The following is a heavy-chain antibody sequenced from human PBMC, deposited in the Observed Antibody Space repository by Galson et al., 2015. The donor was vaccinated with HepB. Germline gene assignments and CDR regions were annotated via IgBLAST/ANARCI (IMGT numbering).Heavy chain of an antibody. V-gene: IGHV3-33*05. J-gene: IGHJ4*02. CDR2: ISYDGLNK. Sequence: SLRLSCAASGFNFSDFGMHWVRQVPGKGLQWVAGISYDGLNKKYVDSVKGRFTISRDHSTRTVYLQMSGLRSDDTAVYYCAKDWGFLEWSLSYLLDFWGQGTLVSASS. D-gene: IGHD3-3*01. CDR3: AKDWGFLEWSLSYLLDF. CDR1: GFNFSDFG.